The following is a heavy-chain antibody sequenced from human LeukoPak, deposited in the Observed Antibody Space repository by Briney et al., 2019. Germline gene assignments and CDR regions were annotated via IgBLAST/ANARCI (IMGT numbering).Heavy chain of an antibody. Sequence: PGGSLRLSCAASGFTFSNHPMSWVRQAPGKGLQWVSGISAGGGSTYYADSVKGRFTISRDNSKNTLYLRMNSLRAEDTAVYYCAKDGFDYYDSSGYSYFHYWGQGTLVTVSS. CDR2: ISAGGGST. D-gene: IGHD3-22*01. CDR1: GFTFSNHP. V-gene: IGHV3-23*01. J-gene: IGHJ4*02. CDR3: AKDGFDYYDSSGYSYFHY.